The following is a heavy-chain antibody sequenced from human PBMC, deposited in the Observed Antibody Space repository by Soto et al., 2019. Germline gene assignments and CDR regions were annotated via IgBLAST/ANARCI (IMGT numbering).Heavy chain of an antibody. CDR1: GFTFSSYA. Sequence: GGSLRLSCAASGFTFSSYAMSWVRQAPGKGLEWVSAISGSGGSTYYADSVKGRFTISRDNSKNTLYLQMNSLRAEDTAVYYCAKDQERITMVRATAGWFDPWGQGTLVTVSS. D-gene: IGHD3-10*01. CDR3: AKDQERITMVRATAGWFDP. CDR2: ISGSGGST. V-gene: IGHV3-23*01. J-gene: IGHJ5*02.